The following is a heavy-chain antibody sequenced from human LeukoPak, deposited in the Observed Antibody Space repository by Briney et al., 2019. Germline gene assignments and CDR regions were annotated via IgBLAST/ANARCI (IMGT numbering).Heavy chain of an antibody. D-gene: IGHD4-23*01. J-gene: IGHJ2*01. V-gene: IGHV1-69*04. CDR3: ARGLVIRSGGNRHWYFDL. Sequence: ASVKVSCKASGGTFSSYAISWVRQAPGQGLEWMGRIIPILGIANYAQKFQGRVTITRNTSISTAYRELSSLRSEDTAVYYCARGLVIRSGGNRHWYFDLWGRGTLVTVSS. CDR1: GGTFSSYA. CDR2: IIPILGIA.